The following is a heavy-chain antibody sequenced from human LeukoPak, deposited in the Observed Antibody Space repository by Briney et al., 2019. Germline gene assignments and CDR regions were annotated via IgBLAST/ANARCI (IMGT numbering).Heavy chain of an antibody. Sequence: ASAKVSCKASGYTFTGYYMHWVRQAPGQGLEWMGWINPNSGGTNYAQKFQGRVTMTRDTPISTAYMELSRLRSDDTAVYYCARSAPFSYYYDSSGFRYGMDVWGQGTTVTVSS. CDR1: GYTFTGYY. D-gene: IGHD3-22*01. J-gene: IGHJ6*02. CDR2: INPNSGGT. CDR3: ARSAPFSYYYDSSGFRYGMDV. V-gene: IGHV1-2*02.